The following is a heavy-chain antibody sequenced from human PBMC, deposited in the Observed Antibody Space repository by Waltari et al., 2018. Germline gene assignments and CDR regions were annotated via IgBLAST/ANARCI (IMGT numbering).Heavy chain of an antibody. V-gene: IGHV3-43*01. J-gene: IGHJ4*02. Sequence: EVQLVESGGVVVQPGGSLRLSCAASGFTFDDYTMHWVRQAPGKGLEWVSLISWDGGSTYYADSVKGRFTISRDNSKNSLYLQMNSLRTEVTALYYCAKDGGHYYDSSGYYDYWGQGTLVTVSS. D-gene: IGHD3-22*01. CDR2: ISWDGGST. CDR1: GFTFDDYT. CDR3: AKDGGHYYDSSGYYDY.